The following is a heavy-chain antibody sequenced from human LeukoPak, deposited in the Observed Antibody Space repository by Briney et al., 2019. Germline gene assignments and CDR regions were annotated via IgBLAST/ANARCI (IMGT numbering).Heavy chain of an antibody. CDR1: GGTFSSYA. Sequence: ASVKVSCKASGGTFSSYAISWVRQAPGQGLEWMGGIIPIFGTANYAQKFQGRVTITADESTSTAYMELSSLRSEDTAVYYCASCHGSGSYYKYYYYYYMDVWGKGTTVTISS. V-gene: IGHV1-69*13. CDR2: IIPIFGTA. D-gene: IGHD3-10*01. CDR3: ASCHGSGSYYKYYYYYYMDV. J-gene: IGHJ6*03.